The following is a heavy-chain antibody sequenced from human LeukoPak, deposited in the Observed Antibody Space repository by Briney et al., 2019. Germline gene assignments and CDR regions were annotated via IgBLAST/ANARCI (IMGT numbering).Heavy chain of an antibody. V-gene: IGHV3-74*01. J-gene: IGHJ4*02. CDR3: TAIRPDY. CDR2: IKSDVSKT. D-gene: IGHD2-21*02. Sequence: GGSLLRSCSASGCSFITDWMHWVRQAPGKGLVWVARIKSDVSKTNYAASVKGRFTISRDDANNILYLQMNSLRVDDTTVYYCTAIRPDYWGQGTVVTVSS. CDR1: GCSFITDW.